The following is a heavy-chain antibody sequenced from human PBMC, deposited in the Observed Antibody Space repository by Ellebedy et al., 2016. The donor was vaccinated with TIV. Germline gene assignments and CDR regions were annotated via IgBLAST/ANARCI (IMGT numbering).Heavy chain of an antibody. V-gene: IGHV3-7*03. CDR2: INQDGSRI. J-gene: IGHJ6*02. Sequence: GGSLRLSCAASGFTFNSYWMSWVRQAPGKGLEWVANINQDGSRIYYVDSVKGPFTISRDNAKNSVFLRMNTLRVEDTAVYHCARDGAYGDYSPGYYGMDVWGQGTTVTVSS. CDR3: ARDGAYGDYSPGYYGMDV. CDR1: GFTFNSYW. D-gene: IGHD3-22*01.